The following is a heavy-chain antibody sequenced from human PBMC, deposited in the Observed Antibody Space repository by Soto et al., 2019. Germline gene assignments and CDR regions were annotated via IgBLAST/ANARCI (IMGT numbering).Heavy chain of an antibody. CDR3: ARDGVYGSGDDAFDI. CDR2: ISAYNGNT. D-gene: IGHD3-10*01. Sequence: ASVKVSCKASGYTFTGYGISWVRQAPGQGLEWMGWISAYNGNTNYAQKLQGRVTMTTDTSTSTAYMELRSLRSDDTAVYYCARDGVYGSGDDAFDIWGQGTMVTVSS. CDR1: GYTFTGYG. J-gene: IGHJ3*02. V-gene: IGHV1-18*01.